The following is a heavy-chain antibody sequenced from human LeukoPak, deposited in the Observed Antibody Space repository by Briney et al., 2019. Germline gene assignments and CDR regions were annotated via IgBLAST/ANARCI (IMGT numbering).Heavy chain of an antibody. D-gene: IGHD3-22*01. J-gene: IGHJ4*02. CDR3: AKVGFKPELYYDSSGFYFGGYYFDY. CDR2: INPSGGST. Sequence: GASVKFSCKSSGYTFINYYMRWVRQAPGQGLEWMGIINPSGGSTSYAQKFQGRVTMTRDTSTSTVYMELSSLRSEDTAVNFCAKVGFKPELYYDSSGFYFGGYYFDYWGQGTLVTVSS. V-gene: IGHV1-46*01. CDR1: GYTFINYY.